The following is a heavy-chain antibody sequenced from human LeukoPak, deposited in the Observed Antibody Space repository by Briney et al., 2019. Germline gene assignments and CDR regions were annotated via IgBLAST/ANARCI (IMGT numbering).Heavy chain of an antibody. J-gene: IGHJ4*02. D-gene: IGHD1-26*01. CDR3: ARGIVSHFDY. CDR1: GGSFSGYY. V-gene: IGHV4-34*01. Sequence: SETLSLTCAVYGGSFSGYYWSWIRQPPGKGLEWIGEINHSGSTNYNPSLKSRATISVDTSKNQFSLKLSSVTAADTAVYYCARGIVSHFDYWGQGTLVTVSS. CDR2: INHSGST.